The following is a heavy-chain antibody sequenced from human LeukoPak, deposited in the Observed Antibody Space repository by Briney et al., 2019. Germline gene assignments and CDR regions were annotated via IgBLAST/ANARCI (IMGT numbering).Heavy chain of an antibody. CDR3: AKNAGGDSSPSGSDY. V-gene: IGHV3-48*01. D-gene: IGHD4-17*01. Sequence: GGSLRLSCAASGFTFNSYNMNWVRQAPGKGLEWISYISSSSGTIYYADSVKGRFTISRDNSKNTLYLQMNSLRAEDTAVYYCAKNAGGDSSPSGSDYWGQGTLVTVSS. CDR1: GFTFNSYN. CDR2: ISSSSGTI. J-gene: IGHJ4*02.